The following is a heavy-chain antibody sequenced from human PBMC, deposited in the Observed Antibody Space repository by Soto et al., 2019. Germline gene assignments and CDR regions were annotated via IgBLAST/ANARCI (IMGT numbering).Heavy chain of an antibody. Sequence: SQTLSLTCAISGDSVSSNSAAWNWIRQSPSRGLEWLGRTYYRSKWYNDYAVSVKSRITINPDTSKNQFSLQLNSVTPEDTAVYYCARARFLEWSTTSTYYYYYYMDVWGKGTTVTVSS. D-gene: IGHD3-3*01. CDR2: TYYRSKWYN. CDR1: GDSVSSNSAA. V-gene: IGHV6-1*01. J-gene: IGHJ6*03. CDR3: ARARFLEWSTTSTYYYYYYMDV.